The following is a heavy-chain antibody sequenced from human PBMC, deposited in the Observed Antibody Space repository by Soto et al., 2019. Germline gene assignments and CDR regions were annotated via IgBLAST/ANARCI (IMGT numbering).Heavy chain of an antibody. Sequence: EVQLVESGGGLVKPGGSLRLSCAASGFTFSSYSMNWVRQAPGKGLEWVSSISSSSSYIYYADSVKGRFTISRDNAKNSLYLQMNSLRAEDTAVYYCARVGGWDPGAFDYWGQGTLVTVSS. V-gene: IGHV3-21*01. J-gene: IGHJ4*02. CDR2: ISSSSSYI. CDR1: GFTFSSYS. D-gene: IGHD1-26*01. CDR3: ARVGGWDPGAFDY.